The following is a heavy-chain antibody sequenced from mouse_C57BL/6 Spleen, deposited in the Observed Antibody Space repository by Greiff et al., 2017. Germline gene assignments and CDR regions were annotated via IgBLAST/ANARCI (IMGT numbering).Heavy chain of an antibody. J-gene: IGHJ3*01. D-gene: IGHD2-1*01. V-gene: IGHV1-55*01. CDR3: AKPFYYGNLAWFAY. CDR1: GYTFTSYW. CDR2: IYPGSGST. Sequence: QVQLQQPGAELVKPGASVKMSCKASGYTFTSYWITWVKQRPGQGLEWIGDIYPGSGSTNYTEKFKSKATLTVDTSSSTAYMQLSSLTSEDSAVYYCAKPFYYGNLAWFAYWGQGTLVTVSA.